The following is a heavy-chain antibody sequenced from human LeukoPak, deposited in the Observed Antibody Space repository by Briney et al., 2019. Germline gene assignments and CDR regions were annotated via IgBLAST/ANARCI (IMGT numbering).Heavy chain of an antibody. V-gene: IGHV4-59*01. J-gene: IGHJ4*02. D-gene: IGHD6-13*01. CDR1: GGSISSYY. CDR2: IYYSGTT. Sequence: SETLSLTCTVSGGSISSYYWSWIRQPPGKGREGIGYIYYSGTTNYNPSLKSRVTISVDTSENQFSLKLSSVTAADTAVYYCARGVYIAAAQYGYWGQGTLVTVSS. CDR3: ARGVYIAAAQYGY.